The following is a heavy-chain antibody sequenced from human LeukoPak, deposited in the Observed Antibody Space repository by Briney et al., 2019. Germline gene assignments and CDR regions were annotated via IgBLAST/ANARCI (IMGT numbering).Heavy chain of an antibody. J-gene: IGHJ4*02. Sequence: GGSLRLSCAASGFTFSNAWMSWVRQAPGKGLEWVGRIKSKTDGGTTDYAAPVKGRFTISRDDSKNTLYLQMNSLKTEDTAVYYCARAKFYDSSDPPPNAEYWGQGTLVTVSS. CDR2: IKSKTDGGTT. V-gene: IGHV3-15*01. CDR1: GFTFSNAW. D-gene: IGHD3-22*01. CDR3: ARAKFYDSSDPPPNAEY.